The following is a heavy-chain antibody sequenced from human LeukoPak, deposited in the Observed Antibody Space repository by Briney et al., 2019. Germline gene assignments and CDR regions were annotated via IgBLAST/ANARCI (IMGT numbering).Heavy chain of an antibody. Sequence: GASVKVSCKASGYTFTSYGISWVRQAPGQGLEWMGWISAYNGNTNYAQKLQSRVTMTTDTSTSTAYMELRSLRSDDTAVYYCARVTGYMIEDYFDYWGQGILVTVSS. CDR2: ISAYNGNT. CDR1: GYTFTSYG. CDR3: ARVTGYMIEDYFDY. D-gene: IGHD3-9*01. J-gene: IGHJ4*02. V-gene: IGHV1-18*01.